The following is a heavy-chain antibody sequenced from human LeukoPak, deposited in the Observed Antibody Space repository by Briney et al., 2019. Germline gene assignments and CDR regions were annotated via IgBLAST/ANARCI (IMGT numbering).Heavy chain of an antibody. J-gene: IGHJ4*02. Sequence: ASVKVSCKASGYTLTSYDINWVRQATGQGLEWMGWMNPNSGNTGYAQKFQGRVTMTRNTSISTAYMELSSLRSEDTAVYYCARGRSKYSSSWYIFDYWGQGTLVTVSS. V-gene: IGHV1-8*01. CDR3: ARGRSKYSSSWYIFDY. CDR1: GYTLTSYD. D-gene: IGHD6-13*01. CDR2: MNPNSGNT.